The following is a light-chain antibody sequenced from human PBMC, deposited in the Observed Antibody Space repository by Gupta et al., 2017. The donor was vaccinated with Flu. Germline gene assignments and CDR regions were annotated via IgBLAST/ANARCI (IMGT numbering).Light chain of an antibody. J-gene: IGKJ5*01. CDR1: QGISRD. CDR3: QQLNSYSPIT. V-gene: IGKV1-9*01. Sequence: DRVTITCRASQGISRDLAWYQQQPGKAPKLLIFAATTLKNGVPSRFSGSGYGTEFTLTINSLQTEDFATYYCQQLNSYSPITFGQGTRLEIK. CDR2: AAT.